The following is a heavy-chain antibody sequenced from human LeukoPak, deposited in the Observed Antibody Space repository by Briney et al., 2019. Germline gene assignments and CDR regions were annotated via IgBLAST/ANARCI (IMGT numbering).Heavy chain of an antibody. CDR3: ARGREPGYSSGWYGGEDY. V-gene: IGHV1-8*03. CDR1: GYTFTSYD. J-gene: IGHJ4*02. D-gene: IGHD6-19*01. CDR2: MNPNSGNT. Sequence: ASVKVSCKASGYTFTSYDINWVRQATGQGLEWMGWMNPNSGNTGYAQKFQGRVTITRNTSISTAYMELSSLRSEDTAVYYCARGREPGYSSGWYGGEDYWGQGTLVTVSS.